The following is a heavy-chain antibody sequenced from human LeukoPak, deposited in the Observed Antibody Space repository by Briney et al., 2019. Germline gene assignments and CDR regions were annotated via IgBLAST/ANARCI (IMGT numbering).Heavy chain of an antibody. CDR2: ISGSGGST. CDR3: AKDHSGGYYYFDY. Sequence: GRSLRLSCAASGFTFSNYAMSWVRQAPGKGLEWVSVISGSGGSTYYADSVKGRFTISRDNSKNTLYLQMNSLRAEDTAVYYCAKDHSGGYYYFDYWGQGTLVTVSS. D-gene: IGHD3-22*01. J-gene: IGHJ4*02. CDR1: GFTFSNYA. V-gene: IGHV3-23*01.